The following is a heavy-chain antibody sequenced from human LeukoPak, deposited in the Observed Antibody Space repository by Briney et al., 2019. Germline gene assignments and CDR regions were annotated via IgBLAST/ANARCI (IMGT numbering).Heavy chain of an antibody. J-gene: IGHJ4*02. V-gene: IGHV1-2*02. CDR3: ARRAYGSGSYSFDY. D-gene: IGHD3-10*01. CDR2: INPNSGGT. CDR1: GYTFTGYY. Sequence: ASVKVSCKASGYTFTGYYMHWVRQAPGQGLEWMGWINPNSGGTNYAQKFQGRVTMTGDTSISTAYMELSRLRSDDTAVYYCARRAYGSGSYSFDYWGQGTLVTVSS.